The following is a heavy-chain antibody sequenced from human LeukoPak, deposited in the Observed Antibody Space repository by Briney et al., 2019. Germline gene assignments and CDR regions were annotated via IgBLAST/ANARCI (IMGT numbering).Heavy chain of an antibody. CDR2: IYTSGNT. CDR1: GVSISSRSYY. Sequence: SETLSRTSSVSGVSISSRSYYWSWLRQPPGKGLKWIGRIYTSGNTNYNHSLKSRVTMSVDTSKNQLSLRLSSVTTADTAVYYCASGGSSDCELFDYWGQETLVTVSS. D-gene: IGHD2-21*02. CDR3: ASGGSSDCELFDY. V-gene: IGHV4-61*02. J-gene: IGHJ4*02.